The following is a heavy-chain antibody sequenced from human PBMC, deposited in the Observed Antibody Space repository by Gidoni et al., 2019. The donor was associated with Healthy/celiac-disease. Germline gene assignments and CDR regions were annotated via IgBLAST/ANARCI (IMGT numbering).Heavy chain of an antibody. CDR3: TTEQWYCSSTSCYFIDY. J-gene: IGHJ4*02. V-gene: IGHV3-15*07. CDR1: GFTFSNAW. Sequence: EVQLVESGGGLVKPGGSLRLSCAASGFTFSNAWMNWVRQAPGKGLEWVGRIKSKTDGGTTDYAAPMKGRFTISRDDSKNTLYLQMNSLKTEDTAVYYCTTEQWYCSSTSCYFIDYWGQGTLVTVSS. D-gene: IGHD2-2*01. CDR2: IKSKTDGGTT.